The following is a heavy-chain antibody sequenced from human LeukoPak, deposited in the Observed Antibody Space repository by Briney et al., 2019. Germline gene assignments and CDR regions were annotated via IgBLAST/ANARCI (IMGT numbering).Heavy chain of an antibody. Sequence: GSSVKVSCKASGGTFSSYAISWVRQAPGQGLEWMGGIIPIFGTANYAQKFRGRVTITTDESTSTAYMELSSLRSEDTAVYYCARGCLEWLLALTVDRKQKHDYYYMDVWGKGTTVTVSS. D-gene: IGHD3-3*01. CDR3: ARGCLEWLLALTVDRKQKHDYYYMDV. V-gene: IGHV1-69*05. J-gene: IGHJ6*03. CDR1: GGTFSSYA. CDR2: IIPIFGTA.